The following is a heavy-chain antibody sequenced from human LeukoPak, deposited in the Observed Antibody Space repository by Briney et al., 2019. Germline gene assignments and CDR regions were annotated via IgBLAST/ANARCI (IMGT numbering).Heavy chain of an antibody. J-gene: IGHJ5*02. CDR2: IYFSGST. CDR3: ARGHRSSIGYNWFDP. CDR1: GGSISSYY. V-gene: IGHV4-59*01. Sequence: SETLSLTCSASGGSISSYYWSWIRQPPGKGLEWIGYIYFSGSTDYNPSLKSRVTISVDTSKNQFSLRLTSVTAADTAVYYCARGHRSSIGYNWFDPWGQGTLVTVSS. D-gene: IGHD6-6*01.